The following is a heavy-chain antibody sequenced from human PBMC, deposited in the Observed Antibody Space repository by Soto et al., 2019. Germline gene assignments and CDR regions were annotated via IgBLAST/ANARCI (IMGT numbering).Heavy chain of an antibody. J-gene: IGHJ1*01. CDR1: GYTFTSYD. Sequence: QVPLVQPGAEVKKPGASVKVSCKASGYTFTSYDINWVRQATGQGLEWMGWMNPNSGNTGYAQKFQGRVTMTRNTSISTAYMELSSLRSEDTAVYYCARGRRSAKVVVAAIVFYFQHWGQGTLVTVSS. CDR2: MNPNSGNT. CDR3: ARGRRSAKVVVAAIVFYFQH. D-gene: IGHD2-15*01. V-gene: IGHV1-8*01.